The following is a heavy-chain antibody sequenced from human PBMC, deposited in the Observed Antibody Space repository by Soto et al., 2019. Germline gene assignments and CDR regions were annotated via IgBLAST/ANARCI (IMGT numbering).Heavy chain of an antibody. D-gene: IGHD4-17*01. CDR1: DRAQSGDS. CDR3: ASLGGDYGDYFDY. Sequence: SGTLSLTGAFADRAQSGDSRSWIRPPRGKGLEWIGYIYYSGSTNYNPSLKSRVTISVGTSKTQFSLKLSSVTAADTAVYYCASLGGDYGDYFDYWGQGTLVTVSS. CDR2: IYYSGST. V-gene: IGHV4-59*01. J-gene: IGHJ4*02.